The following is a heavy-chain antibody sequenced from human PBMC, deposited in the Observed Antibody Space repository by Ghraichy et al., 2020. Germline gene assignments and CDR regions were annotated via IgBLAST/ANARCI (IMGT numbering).Heavy chain of an antibody. CDR2: ISAYNGDT. D-gene: IGHD2-15*01. V-gene: IGHV1-18*01. CDR3: ARDLERVVVAATRWFDP. J-gene: IGHJ5*02. Sequence: ASVKVSCKTFGYTFSNYGISWVRQAPGQGLEWMGWISAYNGDTNYAQKFQGRVTMTTDTSTRTAYMELRRLRPDDTAVYYCARDLERVVVAATRWFDPWGQGTLVTVSS. CDR1: GYTFSNYG.